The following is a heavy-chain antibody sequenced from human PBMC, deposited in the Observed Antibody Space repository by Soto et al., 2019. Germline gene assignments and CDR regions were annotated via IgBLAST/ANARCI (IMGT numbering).Heavy chain of an antibody. Sequence: GSLRLSFAASGFTVSGMFMNWVRQAPGKGLEWVSVIYPAGPTYYADSVKGRFTISRDNSKNTLFLQLNNLRAEDTAVYYCARDADSSGLHYWGQGILVTVSS. V-gene: IGHV3-53*01. J-gene: IGHJ4*02. D-gene: IGHD6-19*01. CDR3: ARDADSSGLHY. CDR2: IYPAGPT. CDR1: GFTVSGMF.